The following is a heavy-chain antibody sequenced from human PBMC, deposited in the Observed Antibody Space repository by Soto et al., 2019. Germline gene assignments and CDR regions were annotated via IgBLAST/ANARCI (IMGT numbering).Heavy chain of an antibody. J-gene: IGHJ6*02. D-gene: IGHD3-10*01. CDR2: IYQNGNS. CDR1: GGSISSGPFS. CDR3: DREEQYGSYGLDV. V-gene: IGHV4-30-2*01. Sequence: HLQLQESGSGLVKPSQTLSLTCAVSGGSISSGPFSWSWIRQLPGKGLEWIGYIYQNGNSYYNPSPDGRVHMSVDTAKNQFSLKLNSVTAADTAVYYCDREEQYGSYGLDVWGQGTTVTVSS.